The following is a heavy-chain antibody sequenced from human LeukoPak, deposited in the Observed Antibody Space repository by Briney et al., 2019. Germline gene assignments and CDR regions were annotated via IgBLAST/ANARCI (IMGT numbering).Heavy chain of an antibody. Sequence: PSETLSLTCTVFGGSISSYYWSWIRQPAGKGLEWIGRIYTSGSTNYNPSLKSRVTMSVDTSKNQFSLKLSSVTAADTAVYYCARGGPGYYDSSGYYLVVGAFDIWGQGTMVTVSS. D-gene: IGHD3-22*01. CDR3: ARGGPGYYDSSGYYLVVGAFDI. CDR2: IYTSGST. J-gene: IGHJ3*02. CDR1: GGSISSYY. V-gene: IGHV4-4*07.